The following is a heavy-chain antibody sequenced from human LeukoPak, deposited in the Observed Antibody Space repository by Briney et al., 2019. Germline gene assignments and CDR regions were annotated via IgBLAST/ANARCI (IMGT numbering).Heavy chain of an antibody. V-gene: IGHV3-23*01. Sequence: GGSLRLSCAASGLTFSSYAMTWVRQAPGKGLEWVSTISGSGGSTYYADSVKGRFTISRDNSKNTLCLQMNSLRAEDTAIYYCATLWSFFDYWGQGTLVTVSS. CDR2: ISGSGGST. J-gene: IGHJ4*02. D-gene: IGHD3-10*01. CDR3: ATLWSFFDY. CDR1: GLTFSSYA.